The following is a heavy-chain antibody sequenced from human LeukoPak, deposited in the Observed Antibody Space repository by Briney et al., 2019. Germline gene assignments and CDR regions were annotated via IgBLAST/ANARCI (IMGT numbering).Heavy chain of an antibody. CDR3: ARGGSSGWWTWGDY. D-gene: IGHD6-19*01. V-gene: IGHV4-59*01. CDR2: IYYSGST. J-gene: IGHJ4*02. Sequence: PSETLSLTCTVSGGSISSYYWSWIRQPPGKGLEWIGYIYYSGSTNYNPSLKSRVTISVDTSKNQFSLKLSSVTAADTAVYYCARGGSSGWWTWGDYWGQGTLVTVSS. CDR1: GGSISSYY.